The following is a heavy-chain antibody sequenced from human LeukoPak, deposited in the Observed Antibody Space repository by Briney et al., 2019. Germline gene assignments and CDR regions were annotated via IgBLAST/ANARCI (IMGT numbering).Heavy chain of an antibody. CDR2: IYYSGST. J-gene: IGHJ6*03. V-gene: IGHV4-31*03. CDR1: GGSISSGGYY. CDR3: ARGASKEYQLLSYYYYYMDV. Sequence: SQTLSLTCTVSGGSISSGGYYWSWIRQHPGKGLEWIGYIYYSGSTYYNPSLKSRVTISVDTSKNQFSLKLSSVTAADTAVYYCARGASKEYQLLSYYYYYMDVWGKGTTVTVSS. D-gene: IGHD2-2*01.